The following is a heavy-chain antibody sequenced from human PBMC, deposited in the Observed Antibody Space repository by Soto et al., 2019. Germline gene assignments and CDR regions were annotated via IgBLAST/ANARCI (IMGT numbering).Heavy chain of an antibody. CDR2: IYYSGST. CDR1: GGSISSGGYY. Sequence: PSENLSLTCTVSGGSISSGGYYWSWIRQHPGKGLEWIGYIYYSGSTYYNPSLKSRVTISVDTSKNQFSLKLSSVTAAGTAVYYCARGIVELYLDYWGQGTLVTVSS. J-gene: IGHJ4*02. CDR3: ARGIVELYLDY. V-gene: IGHV4-31*03. D-gene: IGHD1-26*01.